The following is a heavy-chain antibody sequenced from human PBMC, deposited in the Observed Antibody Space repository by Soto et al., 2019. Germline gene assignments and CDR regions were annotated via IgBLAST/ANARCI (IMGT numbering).Heavy chain of an antibody. CDR3: VRGITSQYSSNWLYWYFDL. V-gene: IGHV3-33*01. CDR1: GFVYSTYA. D-gene: IGHD6-13*01. J-gene: IGHJ2*01. Sequence: VQLVESGGGVVQPGRSLRLSCAASGFVYSTYAMHWVRLSPGKGLEWVALIWNDGTKKYYMDSVKGRFIISRDNSQNTLNLQLDSLRPEDTAVYFCVRGITSQYSSNWLYWYFDLWGRGTQVSVSS. CDR2: IWNDGTKK.